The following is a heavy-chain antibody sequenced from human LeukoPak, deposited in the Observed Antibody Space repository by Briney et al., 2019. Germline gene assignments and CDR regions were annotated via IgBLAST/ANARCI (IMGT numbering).Heavy chain of an antibody. D-gene: IGHD5-24*01. CDR2: TIPLFGTA. CDR1: GGTFNAYA. V-gene: IGHV1-69*05. J-gene: IGHJ3*02. Sequence: SVKVSCKASGGTFNAYAFSWVRQAPGQGVEWMGGTIPLFGTANYAQKFQGRVTMTRDMSTSTVYMELSSLRSEDTAVYYCARVRRDGYNNYRAFDIWGQGTMVTVSS. CDR3: ARVRRDGYNNYRAFDI.